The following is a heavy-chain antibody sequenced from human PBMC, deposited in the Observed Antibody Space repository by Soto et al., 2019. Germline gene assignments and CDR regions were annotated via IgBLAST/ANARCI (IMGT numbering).Heavy chain of an antibody. Sequence: QVQLVESGGGVVQPGRSLRLSCSASGFTFSDFEMYWVRQAPGKGLDWVSFISYDGSNQYYAGSVKGRFTVSRDNSTNPLFLLMNSLRPEDTAVYFCARRTGTAPRFDSWGQGTLVTVSS. CDR2: ISYDGSNQ. CDR1: GFTFSDFE. D-gene: IGHD1-7*01. J-gene: IGHJ4*02. V-gene: IGHV3-30-3*01. CDR3: ARRTGTAPRFDS.